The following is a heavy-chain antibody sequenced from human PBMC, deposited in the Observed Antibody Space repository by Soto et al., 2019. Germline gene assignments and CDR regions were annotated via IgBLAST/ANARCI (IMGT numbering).Heavy chain of an antibody. V-gene: IGHV1-8*01. J-gene: IGHJ4*02. CDR2: MNPNSGNT. D-gene: IGHD3-10*01. CDR3: ARVYGNYYGSGSYYSPPSDY. Sequence: ASVKVSCQASGYTSTSYDINWERQATGQGLDWMGWMNPNSGNTGYAQKFQGRVTMTRNTSISTAYMELSSLRSEDTAVYYCARVYGNYYGSGSYYSPPSDYWGQGTLVTVSS. CDR1: GYTSTSYD.